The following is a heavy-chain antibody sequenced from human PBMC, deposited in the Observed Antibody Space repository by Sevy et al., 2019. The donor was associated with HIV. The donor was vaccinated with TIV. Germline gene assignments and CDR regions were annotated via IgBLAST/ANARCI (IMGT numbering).Heavy chain of an antibody. J-gene: IGHJ4*02. Sequence: GGSLRLPCAASGFTFGSYGMHWVRQAPGRGLEWVSFISYDKSERYYGDSVRGRFTISRDNFKNSLWLQMKSLRPEDTAVYYCARDNSGYFHFDYWGQGTLVTVSS. V-gene: IGHV3-30*03. D-gene: IGHD3-22*01. CDR1: GFTFGSYG. CDR2: ISYDKSER. CDR3: ARDNSGYFHFDY.